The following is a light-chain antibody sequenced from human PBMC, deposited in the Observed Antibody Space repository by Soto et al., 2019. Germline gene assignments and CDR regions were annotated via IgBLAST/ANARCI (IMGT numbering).Light chain of an antibody. CDR2: EAS. V-gene: IGKV3-11*01. J-gene: IGKJ4*01. CDR1: RSVGTH. Sequence: PGERATLSCRASRSVGTHLAWYQRKPGQTPRLLIYEASNRATGIPARFSGGGSGTDFSLIISSLEPEDLGVYYCQQRTNGPVTFGGGTKVEIK. CDR3: QQRTNGPVT.